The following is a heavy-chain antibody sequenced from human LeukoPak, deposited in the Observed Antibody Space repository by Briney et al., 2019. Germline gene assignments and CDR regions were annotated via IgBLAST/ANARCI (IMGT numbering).Heavy chain of an antibody. CDR2: IIPIFGTA. V-gene: IGHV1-69*13. CDR1: GGTFSSYA. D-gene: IGHD3-10*01. J-gene: IGHJ5*02. CDR3: ARDSGRSYYCGSGSYYAFDP. Sequence: ASVTVSCKASGGTFSSYAISWVRQAPGQGLEWMGGIIPIFGTANYAQKFQGRVTITADESTSTAYMELSSLRSEDTAVYYCARDSGRSYYCGSGSYYAFDPWGQGTLVTVSS.